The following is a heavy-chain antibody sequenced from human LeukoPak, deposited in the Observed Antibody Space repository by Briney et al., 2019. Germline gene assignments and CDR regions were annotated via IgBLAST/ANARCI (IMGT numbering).Heavy chain of an antibody. D-gene: IGHD3-22*01. CDR2: IIPIFGTA. CDR1: RGTFSSYA. CDR3: ARDYYDSSNWFDP. Sequence: ASVKVSCKASRGTFSSYAINWVRQAPGQGLEWMGGIIPIFGTANYAQKFQGRVTITADESTSTAYMELSSLRSDDTAVYYCARDYYDSSNWFDPWGQGTLVTVSS. J-gene: IGHJ5*02. V-gene: IGHV1-69*13.